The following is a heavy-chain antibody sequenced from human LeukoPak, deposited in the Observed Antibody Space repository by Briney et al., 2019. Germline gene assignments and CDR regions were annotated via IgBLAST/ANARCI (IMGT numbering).Heavy chain of an antibody. J-gene: IGHJ3*02. CDR2: ISSSSSYI. CDR3: AILPSPDAFDI. V-gene: IGHV3-21*01. Sequence: GGSLRLSCAASGFTFSSYSMNWVRQAPGKGLEWVSSISSSSSYIYYADSVKGRFTISRDNAKNSLYLQMNSLRAEDTAVYYCAILPSPDAFDIWGQGTMVTVSS. CDR1: GFTFSSYS.